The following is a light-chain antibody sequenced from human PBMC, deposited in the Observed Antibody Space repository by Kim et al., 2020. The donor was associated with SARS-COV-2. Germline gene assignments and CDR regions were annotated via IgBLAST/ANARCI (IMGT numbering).Light chain of an antibody. Sequence: QRVSISCTGSSSNIGAGYDVHWYQQLPGTAPKPLTYGNSNRPSGVPDRFSGSKSGTSASLAITGLQAEDEADYYCQSYDSSLSGSVFGGGTQLTVL. CDR1: SSNIGAGYD. J-gene: IGLJ3*02. CDR2: GNS. CDR3: QSYDSSLSGSV. V-gene: IGLV1-40*01.